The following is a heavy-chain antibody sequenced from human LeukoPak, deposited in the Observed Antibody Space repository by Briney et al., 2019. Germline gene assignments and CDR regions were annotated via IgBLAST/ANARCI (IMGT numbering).Heavy chain of an antibody. CDR3: ARGDGYNYGFDY. D-gene: IGHD5-24*01. V-gene: IGHV3-7*04. J-gene: IGHJ4*02. CDR2: IKQDGSEK. CDR1: GFTFRSYW. Sequence: GGSLRLSCAASGFTFRSYWMRWVRQAPGKGLEGVANIKQDGSEKYYVDSVKGRFTISRDNPKNSLYLQMNSLRAEDTAVYYCARGDGYNYGFDYWGQGTLVTVSS.